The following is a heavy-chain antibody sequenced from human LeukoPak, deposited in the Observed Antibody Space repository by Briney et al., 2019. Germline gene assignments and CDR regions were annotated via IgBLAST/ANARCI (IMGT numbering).Heavy chain of an antibody. V-gene: IGHV1-58*02. CDR1: GFTFTSSA. J-gene: IGHJ5*02. CDR2: IAVGSGNT. D-gene: IGHD3-10*01. Sequence: GASVKVSCKASGFTFTSSAMQWVRQARGQRLEWIGWIAVGSGNTNYAQKFQERVTITRDMSTSTTYMELSSLRSEDTAVYYCGADLTMVRGVPRWFDPWGQGTLVTVSS. CDR3: GADLTMVRGVPRWFDP.